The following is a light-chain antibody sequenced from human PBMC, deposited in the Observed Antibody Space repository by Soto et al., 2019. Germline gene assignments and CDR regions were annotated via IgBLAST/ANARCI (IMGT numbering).Light chain of an antibody. J-gene: IGLJ3*02. V-gene: IGLV2-14*01. Sequence: QSALTQPASVSGSPGQSITISCTGTSCDVGGYNYVSWYQQHPGKAPKLMIYEVSNRPSGVSNRFSGSKSGNTASLTISGLQAEDEADYYCTSYTTSSTHWVFGGGTKVTVL. CDR3: TSYTTSSTHWV. CDR2: EVS. CDR1: SCDVGGYNY.